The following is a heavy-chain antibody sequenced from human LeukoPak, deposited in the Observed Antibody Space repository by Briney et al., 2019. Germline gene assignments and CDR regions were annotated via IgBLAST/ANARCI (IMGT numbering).Heavy chain of an antibody. V-gene: IGHV3-21*01. CDR1: GFTFSSYS. Sequence: GGSLRLSCAASGFTFSSYSKNWVRQAPGKGLEWVSSISSSSSYIYYADSVKGRFTISRDNAKNSLYLQMNSLRAEDTAVYYCARVLAYYYDSSGYGNFDYWGQGTLVTVSS. CDR3: ARVLAYYYDSSGYGNFDY. CDR2: ISSSSSYI. J-gene: IGHJ4*02. D-gene: IGHD3-22*01.